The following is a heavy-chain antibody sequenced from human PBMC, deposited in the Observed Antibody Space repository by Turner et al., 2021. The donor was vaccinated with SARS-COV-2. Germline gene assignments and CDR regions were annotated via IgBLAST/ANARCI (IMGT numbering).Heavy chain of an antibody. CDR1: GYTLTELS. CDR2: VDPEDGET. V-gene: IGHV1-24*01. D-gene: IGHD2-2*01. CDR3: ATGYQLRVNWFDP. J-gene: IGHJ5*02. Sequence: QVQLVQSGAEVKKPGASVKVSCKISGYTLTELSMYWLRQAPGKGLEWMGGVDPEDGETIYAKNFQGRVTMTEDTSTDTAYMELSSLRSEDTAVYFCATGYQLRVNWFDPWGQGTLVTVSS.